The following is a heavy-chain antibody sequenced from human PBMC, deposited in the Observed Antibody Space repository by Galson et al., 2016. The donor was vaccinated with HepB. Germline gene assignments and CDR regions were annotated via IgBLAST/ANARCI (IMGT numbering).Heavy chain of an antibody. Sequence: SLRLSCAAPGFTFSTSWMSWVRQPPGKGPEWVANISPDRSQTYYVDSVKGRFNISKDNAKNSVYLRMNSLRADDTAVYYCARDPMRFACDLWGQGTMVTVSS. CDR2: ISPDRSQT. V-gene: IGHV3-7*01. CDR3: ARDPMRFACDL. CDR1: GFTFSTSW. J-gene: IGHJ3*01.